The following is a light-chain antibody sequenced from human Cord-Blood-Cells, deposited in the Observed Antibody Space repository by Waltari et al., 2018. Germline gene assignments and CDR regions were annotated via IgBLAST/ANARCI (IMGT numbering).Light chain of an antibody. V-gene: IGKV1-39*01. CDR3: QQSYSTWT. CDR2: AAS. Sequence: DIQMTQSPSSLSASVGARVTITCRPSQSISSNLNWYQQKPGKAPKLLSYAASSLQSGVPSRFSGSGSGTDFTLTISSLQPEDFATYYCQQSYSTWTFGQGTKVEIK. J-gene: IGKJ1*01. CDR1: QSISSN.